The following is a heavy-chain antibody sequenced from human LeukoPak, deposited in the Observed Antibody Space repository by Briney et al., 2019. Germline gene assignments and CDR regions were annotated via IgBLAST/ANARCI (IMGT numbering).Heavy chain of an antibody. CDR3: ASLYYYDSSGYYDFDY. Sequence: GASVKVSCKASGYTFTGYYMHWVEQAPGQGLEWMGRINPNSGGTNYAQKLQGRVTMTRDTSISTAYMELSRLRSDDTAVYYCASLYYYDSSGYYDFDYWGQGTLVTVSS. CDR1: GYTFTGYY. CDR2: INPNSGGT. J-gene: IGHJ4*02. V-gene: IGHV1-2*06. D-gene: IGHD3-22*01.